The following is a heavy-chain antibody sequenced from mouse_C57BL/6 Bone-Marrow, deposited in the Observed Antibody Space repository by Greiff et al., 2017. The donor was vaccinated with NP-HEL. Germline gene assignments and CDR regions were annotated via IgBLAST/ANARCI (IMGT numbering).Heavy chain of an antibody. CDR2: INPNNGGT. CDR1: GYTFTDYN. Sequence: EVQLQQSGPELVKPGASVKIPCKASGYTFTDYNMDWVKQSHGQSLEWIGDINPNNGGTIYNQTFKGKATLTVDKSSSTAYMELRSLTSEDTAVYYCARTTVVDWYFDVWGTGTTVTGSS. CDR3: ARTTVVDWYFDV. D-gene: IGHD1-1*01. J-gene: IGHJ1*03. V-gene: IGHV1-18*01.